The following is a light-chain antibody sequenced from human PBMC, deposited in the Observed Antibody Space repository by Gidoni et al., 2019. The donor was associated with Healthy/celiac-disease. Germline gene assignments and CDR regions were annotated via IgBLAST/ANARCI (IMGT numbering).Light chain of an antibody. CDR3: QVWDSSTAYVV. CDR2: RDS. J-gene: IGLJ2*01. Sequence: SYELTQPLSVSVALGQTARSTCGGNNIGSKNVHWYQQKPGQAPVLVIYRDSNRPSGIPERFSGSNSGNTATLTISRAQAGDEADYYCQVWDSSTAYVVFGGGTKLTVL. CDR1: NIGSKN. V-gene: IGLV3-9*01.